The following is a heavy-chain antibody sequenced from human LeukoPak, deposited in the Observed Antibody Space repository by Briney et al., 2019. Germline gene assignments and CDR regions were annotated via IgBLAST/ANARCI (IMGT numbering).Heavy chain of an antibody. CDR3: ARGLNVLRFLEWLPLWFDP. V-gene: IGHV4-34*01. D-gene: IGHD3-3*01. Sequence: SETLSLTCAVYGGSFSGYYWSWIRQPPGKGLEWIGEINHSGSTNYNPSLKSRVTISVDTSKNQFSLKLSSVTAADTAVYCCARGLNVLRFLEWLPLWFDPWGQGTLVTVSS. CDR2: INHSGST. J-gene: IGHJ5*02. CDR1: GGSFSGYY.